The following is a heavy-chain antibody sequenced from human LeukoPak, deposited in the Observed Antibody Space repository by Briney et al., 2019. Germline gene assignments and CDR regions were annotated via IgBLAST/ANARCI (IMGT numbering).Heavy chain of an antibody. Sequence: ASVKVSCKASGYTFISYDINWVRQATGQGLEWMGWMNPNSGSTLYAQKFQGRVTMTRDNSINTAYMELSRLRSDDTAVYYCAREEKVGGSYWGDDIWGQGTMVTVSS. J-gene: IGHJ3*02. V-gene: IGHV1-8*01. D-gene: IGHD1-26*01. CDR1: GYTFISYD. CDR3: AREEKVGGSYWGDDI. CDR2: MNPNSGST.